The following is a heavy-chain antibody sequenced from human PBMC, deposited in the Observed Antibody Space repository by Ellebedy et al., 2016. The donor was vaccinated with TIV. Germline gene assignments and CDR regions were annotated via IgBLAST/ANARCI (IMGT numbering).Heavy chain of an antibody. D-gene: IGHD3-22*01. CDR1: GGTFSSYA. Sequence: ASVKVSCKASGGTFSSYAISWVRQAPGQGLEWMGGIIPIFGTANYAQKFQGRVTITADESTSTAYMELSSLRSDDTAVYYCARGGTYDSSGYYPDDAFDMWGQGAMVTVSS. V-gene: IGHV1-69*13. CDR3: ARGGTYDSSGYYPDDAFDM. CDR2: IIPIFGTA. J-gene: IGHJ3*02.